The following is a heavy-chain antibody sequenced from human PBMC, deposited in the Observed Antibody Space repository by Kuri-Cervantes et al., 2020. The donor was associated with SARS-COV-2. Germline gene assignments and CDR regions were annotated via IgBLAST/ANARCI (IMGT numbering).Heavy chain of an antibody. J-gene: IGHJ6*02. D-gene: IGHD3-3*01. CDR2: ISGSGGST. Sequence: GGSLRLSCAASGFTFSSYAMSWVRQAPGKGLEWVSAISGSGGSTYYADSVEGRFTISRDNSKNTLYLQMNSLRAEDTAVYYCAKDLLEYYDFWSGYYTGEYGMDVWGQGTTVTVSS. CDR3: AKDLLEYYDFWSGYYTGEYGMDV. V-gene: IGHV3-23*01. CDR1: GFTFSSYA.